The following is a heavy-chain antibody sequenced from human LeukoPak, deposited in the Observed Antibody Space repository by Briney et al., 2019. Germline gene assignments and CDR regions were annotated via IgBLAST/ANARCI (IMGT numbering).Heavy chain of an antibody. Sequence: SETLSLTCTVSGGSISSSSYYWGWTRQPPGKGLEWIGSIYYSGSTYYKSSLKSRVTISVDTSKNQFSLKLSSVTAADTAVYYCARLKGESFDAFDIWGQGTIVTVSS. CDR3: ARLKGESFDAFDI. V-gene: IGHV4-39*01. CDR2: IYYSGST. J-gene: IGHJ3*02. D-gene: IGHD3-16*01. CDR1: GGSISSSSYY.